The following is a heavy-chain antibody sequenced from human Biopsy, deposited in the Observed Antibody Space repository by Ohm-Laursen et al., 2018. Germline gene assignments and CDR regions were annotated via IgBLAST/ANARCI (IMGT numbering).Heavy chain of an antibody. V-gene: IGHV1-2*02. CDR1: GYTFTGYH. J-gene: IGHJ5*02. CDR2: INAKTGDT. D-gene: IGHD3-22*01. CDR3: TGGGYYYDSLAYYYWFDP. Sequence: ASVKASCKASGYTFTGYHVHWVRQAPGQGLEWMGWINAKTGDTNYAQKFQGRVTMTRDTSISTAYVDLSSLRPDDTAVYYCTGGGYYYDSLAYYYWFDPWGQGTLVTVSS.